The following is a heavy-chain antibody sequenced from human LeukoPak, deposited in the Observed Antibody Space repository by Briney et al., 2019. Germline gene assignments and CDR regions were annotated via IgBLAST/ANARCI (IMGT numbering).Heavy chain of an antibody. CDR2: IYSSGSA. V-gene: IGHV4-4*09. CDR3: AGPDIATRPRKYFHYYLDV. J-gene: IGHJ6*03. Sequence: SETLSLTCTVSGGSMSLYHWTWIRQPPGKEMEWIGNIYSSGSANYNPSLKSRLTISEDTSKNQFSLKLTSVTAADTAVYYCAGPDIATRPRKYFHYYLDVWGKGTTVTVSS. CDR1: GGSMSLYH. D-gene: IGHD6-6*01.